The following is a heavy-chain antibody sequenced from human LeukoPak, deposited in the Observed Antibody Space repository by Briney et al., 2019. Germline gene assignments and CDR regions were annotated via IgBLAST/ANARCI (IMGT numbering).Heavy chain of an antibody. V-gene: IGHV1-18*01. D-gene: IGHD2-8*01. CDR1: GYTFTSYG. CDR2: ISAYNGNT. CDR3: ARGNLRDCTNGVCYPAHFDY. Sequence: ASVKVSFKASGYTFTSYGISWVRQAPGQGLEWMGWISAYNGNTNYAQKLQGRVTMTTDTSTSTAYMELRSLRSDDTAVYYCARGNLRDCTNGVCYPAHFDYWGQGTLVTVSS. J-gene: IGHJ4*02.